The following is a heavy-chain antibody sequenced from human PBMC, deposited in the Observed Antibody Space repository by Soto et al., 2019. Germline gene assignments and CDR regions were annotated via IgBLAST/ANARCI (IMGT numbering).Heavy chain of an antibody. CDR1: EGTFSSYT. V-gene: IGHV1-69*02. CDR2: IIPSLGIA. J-gene: IGHJ4*02. CDR3: APTAVSSGYYWDG. Sequence: QVQLVQSGAEVKKPGSSVKVSCKASEGTFSSYTISWVRQAPGQGLEWMGRIIPSLGIANYAQKFQGRVTITAAKSTSTAYMELSSLRSEDTAVYYCAPTAVSSGYYWDGWGQGTLVTVSS. D-gene: IGHD3-22*01.